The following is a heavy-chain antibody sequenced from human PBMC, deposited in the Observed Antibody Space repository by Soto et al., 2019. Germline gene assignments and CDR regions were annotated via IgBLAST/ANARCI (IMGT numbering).Heavy chain of an antibody. CDR3: ARGGDIVVVPAAIGRSSSGSYYGMDV. D-gene: IGHD2-2*01. CDR2: IYPGDSDT. J-gene: IGHJ6*02. Sequence: GESLKISCKGSGYSFTSYWIGWVRQMPGKGLEWMGIIYPGDSDTRYSPSFQGQVTISADKSISTAYLQWSSLKASDTAMYYCARGGDIVVVPAAIGRSSSGSYYGMDVWGQGTSVTVSS. V-gene: IGHV5-51*01. CDR1: GYSFTSYW.